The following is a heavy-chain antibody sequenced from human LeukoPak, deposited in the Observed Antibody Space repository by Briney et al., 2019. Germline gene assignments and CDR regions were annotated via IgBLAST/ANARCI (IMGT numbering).Heavy chain of an antibody. V-gene: IGHV3-30*18. J-gene: IGHJ4*02. CDR2: LSYDGSNR. D-gene: IGHD3-9*01. CDR3: AKDGASGRNFDWLLDT. Sequence: PGGSLRLSCAASGFIVSGNYMSWVRQAPGKGLEWVAVLSYDGSNRYYADSVKGRFTVSRDDSKNTLYLQMNSLRPEDTAVYYCAKDGASGRNFDWLLDTWGQGTLVIVSS. CDR1: GFIVSGNY.